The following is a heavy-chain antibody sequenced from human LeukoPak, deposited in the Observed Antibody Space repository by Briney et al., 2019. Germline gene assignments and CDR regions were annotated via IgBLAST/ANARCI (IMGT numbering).Heavy chain of an antibody. CDR3: ARRDTGFEFFDS. CDR2: IYPGDSDT. CDR1: GYSFTNYW. Sequence: GESMKISCKGSGYSFTNYWIGWVRQMAGQGLEWIGIIYPGDSDTRYSPSFQGQVTISADKSISTAYLQWSSLKASDTAIYYCARRDTGFEFFDSWGQGTLVPVSS. V-gene: IGHV5-51*01. D-gene: IGHD5-12*01. J-gene: IGHJ4*02.